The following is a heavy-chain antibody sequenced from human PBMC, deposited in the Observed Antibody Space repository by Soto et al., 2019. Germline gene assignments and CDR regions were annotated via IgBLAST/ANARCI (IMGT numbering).Heavy chain of an antibody. D-gene: IGHD4-4*01. J-gene: IGHJ4*02. CDR3: ARRGDDYKYLDY. V-gene: IGHV1-46*01. CDR2: INPSGGVT. Sequence: QVQLVQSGAEVKKPGASVKVSCKASGDTLSNYFIHWVRQAPGQGLEWMGKINPSGGVTMYPQKFQGRATITSDTSKSTVYMELSSLTSGDTAVYYCARRGDDYKYLDYWGPGPLVTVSS. CDR1: GDTLSNYF.